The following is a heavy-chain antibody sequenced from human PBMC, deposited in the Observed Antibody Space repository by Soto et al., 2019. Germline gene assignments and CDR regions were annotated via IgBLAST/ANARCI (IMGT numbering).Heavy chain of an antibody. CDR2: ISAYNGNT. CDR1: GYTFTSYA. CDR3: ARENDRLHRTDY. D-gene: IGHD4-4*01. J-gene: IGHJ4*02. V-gene: IGHV1-18*01. Sequence: ASVKVSCKASGYTFTSYAISWVRQAPGQGLEWMGWISAYNGNTNYAQKLQGRVTMTTDTSTSTAYMELRSLRSDDTAVYYCARENDRLHRTDYWGQGTLVTVSS.